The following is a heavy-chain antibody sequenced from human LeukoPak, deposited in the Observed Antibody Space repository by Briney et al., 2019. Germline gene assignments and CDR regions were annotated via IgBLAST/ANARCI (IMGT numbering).Heavy chain of an antibody. CDR3: ARGGSSWYRDYYFDY. CDR1: GGSSSRSY. Sequence: SETLSLTCTVSGGSSSRSYWSWIRQSPGKGLEWIGYIYYSGSTNYNPSLKSRVTISVDTSKNQFSLKLSSVTAADTAVYYCARGGSSWYRDYYFDYWGQGTLVTVSS. V-gene: IGHV4-59*01. CDR2: IYYSGST. J-gene: IGHJ4*02. D-gene: IGHD6-13*01.